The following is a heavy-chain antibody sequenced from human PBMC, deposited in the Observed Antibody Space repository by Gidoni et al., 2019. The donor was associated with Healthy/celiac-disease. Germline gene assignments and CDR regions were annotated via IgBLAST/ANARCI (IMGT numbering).Heavy chain of an antibody. V-gene: IGHV3-66*04. D-gene: IGHD3-22*01. CDR1: GFTVSSNY. J-gene: IGHJ6*02. CDR3: ARRLTDYYYYGMDV. CDR2: IYSGGST. Sequence: EVQLVESGGGLVQPGGSLRLSCAASGFTVSSNYMSWVRQAPGKGLEWVSVIYSGGSTYYADSVKGRFTISRDNSKNTLYLQMNSLRAEDTAVYYCARRLTDYYYYGMDVWGQGTTVTVSS.